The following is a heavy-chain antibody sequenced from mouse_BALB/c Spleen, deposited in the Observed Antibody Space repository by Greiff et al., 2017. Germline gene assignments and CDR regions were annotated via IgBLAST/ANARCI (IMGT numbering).Heavy chain of an antibody. Sequence: QVQLKESGAELARPGASVKLSCKASGYTFTSYWMQWVKQRPGQGLEWIGAFYPGDGDTRYTQKFKGKATLTADKSSSTAYMQLSSLASEDSAVYYCARSAITTANAMDYWGQGTSVTVSS. J-gene: IGHJ4*01. V-gene: IGHV1-87*01. D-gene: IGHD1-2*01. CDR2: FYPGDGDT. CDR1: GYTFTSYW. CDR3: ARSAITTANAMDY.